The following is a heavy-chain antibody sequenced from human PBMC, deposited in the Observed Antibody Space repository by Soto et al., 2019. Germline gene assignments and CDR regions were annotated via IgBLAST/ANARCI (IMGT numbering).Heavy chain of an antibody. CDR2: INPRTGST. J-gene: IGHJ2*01. V-gene: IGHV1-46*01. D-gene: IGHD2-15*01. Sequence: QVQLVQSGADVKKPGTSVKVSCKAAGYSFTNYCMYWVRQAPGQGLEWMGMINPRTGSTRYAQKFQDRVTLTRDTSTTPVSMELSTLISDDTAVYYCARDRGLLTASWHYDLWGPGTLVTVSS. CDR1: GYSFTNYC. CDR3: ARDRGLLTASWHYDL.